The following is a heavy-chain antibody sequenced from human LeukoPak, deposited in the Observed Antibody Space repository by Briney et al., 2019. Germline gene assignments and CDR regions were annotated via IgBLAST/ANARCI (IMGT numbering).Heavy chain of an antibody. Sequence: GGSLRLSCAASGFTFNTYAMSWVRQAPGKGLEWVSGISGSGGSTYYADSVKGRFTISRDNSKNTLYLQMNSLRAEDTAVYYCARGRIGPDYWGQGTLLTVSS. CDR3: ARGRIGPDY. V-gene: IGHV3-23*01. CDR1: GFTFNTYA. CDR2: ISGSGGST. D-gene: IGHD3/OR15-3a*01. J-gene: IGHJ4*02.